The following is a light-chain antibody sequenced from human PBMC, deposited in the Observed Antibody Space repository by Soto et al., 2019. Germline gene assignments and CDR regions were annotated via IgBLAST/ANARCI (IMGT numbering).Light chain of an antibody. V-gene: IGLV2-14*01. CDR3: SSYTRSIL. J-gene: IGLJ2*01. CDR2: DVS. CDR1: SSDVGGYNY. Sequence: QSALTQPASVSGSPGQSITISCTGTSSDVGGYNYVSWYQQHPGKAPKLMIYDVSNWPSGVSNRFSGSKSGNTASLTISGLQAEDEADYYCSSYTRSILFGGGTQLTVL.